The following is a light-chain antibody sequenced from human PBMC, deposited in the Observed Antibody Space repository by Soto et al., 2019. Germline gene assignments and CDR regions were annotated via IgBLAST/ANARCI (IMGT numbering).Light chain of an antibody. CDR3: QQYNTFPWP. V-gene: IGKV1-5*01. J-gene: IGKJ1*01. CDR2: DAS. CDR1: QSISSW. Sequence: DIQMTQSPATLSASVGDRVTITCRASQSISSWLAWYQQKPGKVPKLLIDDASSLESGVPSRFSGSGSGTEFTLTISSLQPDDVATYYCQQYNTFPWPFGQRTKVEIK.